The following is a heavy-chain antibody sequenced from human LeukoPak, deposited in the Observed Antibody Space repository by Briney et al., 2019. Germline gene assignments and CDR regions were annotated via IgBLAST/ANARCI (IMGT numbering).Heavy chain of an antibody. CDR3: AKCSGSALCYYYYMDV. Sequence: PGGSLRLSCVASGFTFTGHSMHWVRQAPGKGLEWVAFIRYDGSNKYYADSVKGRFTISRDNSKNTLYLQMNSLRAEDTAVYYCAKCSGSALCYYYYMDVWGKGTTVTISS. V-gene: IGHV3-30*02. D-gene: IGHD3-10*02. J-gene: IGHJ6*03. CDR1: GFTFTGHS. CDR2: IRYDGSNK.